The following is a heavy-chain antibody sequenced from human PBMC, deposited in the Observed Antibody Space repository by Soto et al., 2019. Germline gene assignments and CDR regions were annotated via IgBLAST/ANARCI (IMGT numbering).Heavy chain of an antibody. CDR1: GFSFSSYA. CDR3: AKGRSYYYYGVDV. V-gene: IGHV3-23*01. J-gene: IGHJ6*02. CDR2: ISGSGGST. Sequence: GGSLRLSCTASGFSFSSYAMSWVRQAPGKGLEWVSAISGSGGSTYYADSAKGRFTISRDNSKSTLYLQMNSLRAEDTALYYCAKGRSYYYYGVDVWGQGTTVTVSS.